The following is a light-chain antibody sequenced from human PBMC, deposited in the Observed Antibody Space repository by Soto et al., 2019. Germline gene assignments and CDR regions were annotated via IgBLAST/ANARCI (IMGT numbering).Light chain of an antibody. CDR2: AAS. Sequence: DIQMTQSPPSLSASVGDTVTITCRSSQGIIDYLAWYQQRPGKVPKLLIYAASTLQTGVPSRFSGSGAGTDFTLTISSLQPEDVATYYCQKYDTAPQTFGQGTRVEIK. CDR3: QKYDTAPQT. CDR1: QGIIDY. V-gene: IGKV1-27*01. J-gene: IGKJ1*01.